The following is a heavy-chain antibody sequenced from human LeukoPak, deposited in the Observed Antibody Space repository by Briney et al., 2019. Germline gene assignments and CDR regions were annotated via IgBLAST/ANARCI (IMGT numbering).Heavy chain of an antibody. CDR1: GFTFSNYW. CDR3: ARRKAAAGSFDY. D-gene: IGHD6-25*01. J-gene: IGHJ4*02. CDR2: INNDGTNT. V-gene: IGHV3-74*03. Sequence: PGGSLRLSCAASGFTFSNYWMHWVRQAPGKGLMWVSRINNDGTNTVYADSVKGRSTISRDNAKNTLYLQMNSLRPEDTAVYYCARRKAAAGSFDYWGQGTLVTVSS.